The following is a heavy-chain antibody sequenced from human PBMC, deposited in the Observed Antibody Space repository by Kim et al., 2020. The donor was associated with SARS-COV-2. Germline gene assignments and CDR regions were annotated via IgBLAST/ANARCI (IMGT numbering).Heavy chain of an antibody. Sequence: RFTISRDNSKNTLYLQMNSLRAEDTAVYYCAKRIPERYSGSRWGDDAFDIWGQGTMVTVSS. D-gene: IGHD1-26*01. J-gene: IGHJ3*02. V-gene: IGHV3-23*01. CDR3: AKRIPERYSGSRWGDDAFDI.